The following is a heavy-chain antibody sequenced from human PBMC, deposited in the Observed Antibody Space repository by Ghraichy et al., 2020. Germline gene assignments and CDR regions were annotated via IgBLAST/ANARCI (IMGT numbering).Heavy chain of an antibody. D-gene: IGHD3-3*01. CDR3: ARDSPWYYDFWSGYYGHYMDV. Sequence: SETLSLTCTVSGGSISSYYWSWIRQPPGKGLEWIGYIYYSGSTNYNPSLKSRVTISVDTSKNQFSLKLSSVTAADTAVYYCARDSPWYYDFWSGYYGHYMDVWGKGTTVTVSS. CDR1: GGSISSYY. J-gene: IGHJ6*03. CDR2: IYYSGST. V-gene: IGHV4-59*01.